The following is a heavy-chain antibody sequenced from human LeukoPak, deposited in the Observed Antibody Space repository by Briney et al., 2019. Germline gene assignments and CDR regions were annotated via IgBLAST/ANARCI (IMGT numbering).Heavy chain of an antibody. CDR1: GGSFSGYY. J-gene: IGHJ4*02. CDR2: INHSGST. CDR3: ARGLSTRSVN. V-gene: IGHV4-34*01. D-gene: IGHD4-11*01. Sequence: SETLSLTCAVYGGSFSGYYWSWIRQPPGKGLEWIGEINHSGSTNYNPSLKSRVTISVDTSKNQFSLKLSSVTAADTAVYYCARGLSTRSVNWGQGTLVTVPS.